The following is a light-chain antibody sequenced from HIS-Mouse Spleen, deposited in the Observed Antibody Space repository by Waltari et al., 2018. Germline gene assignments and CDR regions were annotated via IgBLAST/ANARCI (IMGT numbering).Light chain of an antibody. J-gene: IGLJ1*01. Sequence: QSVLTQPPSASGTPGQRVTISCSGSSSNIGSNTVNWYQQLPGTAPKLLIYSNNPRPSGVPDRFSGSKSGTSASQAISGLQSEDEADYYCAAWDDSLNGNYVFGTGTKVTVL. CDR2: SNN. CDR1: SSNIGSNT. V-gene: IGLV1-44*01. CDR3: AAWDDSLNGNYV.